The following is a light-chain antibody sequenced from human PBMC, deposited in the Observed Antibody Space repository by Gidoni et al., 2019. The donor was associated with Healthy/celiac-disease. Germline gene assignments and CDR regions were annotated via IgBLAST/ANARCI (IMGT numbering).Light chain of an antibody. Sequence: SVLTQPPSASGTPGQRVTISCSGSSSNIGSNYVYCYQQLPGTAPNLLIYSNNQRPSGVPDRFSGSKSGTSASLAISGLRSEDEADYYCAAWDDSLSGPVFGGGTQLTVL. V-gene: IGLV1-47*02. J-gene: IGLJ7*01. CDR3: AAWDDSLSGPV. CDR1: SSNIGSNY. CDR2: SNN.